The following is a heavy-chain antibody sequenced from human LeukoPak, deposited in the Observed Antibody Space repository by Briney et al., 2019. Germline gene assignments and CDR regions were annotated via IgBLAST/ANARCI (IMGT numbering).Heavy chain of an antibody. D-gene: IGHD3-10*01. Sequence: GGSLRLSCAASGFTFTTYWMTWVRQAPGKGLEWVANINQDGSEKYFVDSVKGRFTISRDNAKNSLYLQMNSLRAEDTAVYYCARDFLSGTFDYWGQGTLVTVSS. J-gene: IGHJ4*02. CDR3: ARDFLSGTFDY. V-gene: IGHV3-7*01. CDR1: GFTFTTYW. CDR2: INQDGSEK.